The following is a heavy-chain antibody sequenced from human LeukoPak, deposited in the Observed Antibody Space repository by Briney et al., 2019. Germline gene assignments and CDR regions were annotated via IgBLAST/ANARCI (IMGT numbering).Heavy chain of an antibody. CDR2: IYNSGST. V-gene: IGHV4-61*01. D-gene: IGHD3-10*01. CDR3: AGDYSSASYRFDY. CDR1: GGSISSYLVSSYS. Sequence: SETLSLTCTVSGGSISSYLVSSYSWSWIRQPPGRGLEWIGYIYNSGSTTYNPSLKSRLSISLDTSKNQFSLKLSSVTAADTAVYYYAGDYSSASYRFDYWGQGTLVSVSS. J-gene: IGHJ4*02.